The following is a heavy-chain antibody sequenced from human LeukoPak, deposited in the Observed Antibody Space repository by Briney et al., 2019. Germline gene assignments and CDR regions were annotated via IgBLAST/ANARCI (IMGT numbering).Heavy chain of an antibody. V-gene: IGHV3-7*01. D-gene: IGHD6-13*01. CDR1: GFTLSNYW. Sequence: PGGSLRLSCAASGFTLSNYWMSWVRQAPGKGLGWVANIKVDGSEKYYVDSVKGRFTISSDNARTSLDLQMNSLRAEDTAVYYCASGRQLGYWGQGTLVTVSS. CDR3: ASGRQLGY. CDR2: IKVDGSEK. J-gene: IGHJ4*02.